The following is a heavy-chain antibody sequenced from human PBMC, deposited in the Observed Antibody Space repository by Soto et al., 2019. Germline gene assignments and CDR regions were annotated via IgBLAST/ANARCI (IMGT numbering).Heavy chain of an antibody. D-gene: IGHD1-7*01. Sequence: QVQLQESRPGLVKPSQILFLTCIVSGGSISSGDYYWSWIRQPQANGLEWIGYVYYSGSTYYNPYLNILVTKSVYTTKNLFSLKQKPVNCPSTAANSFALNEPLPCYNGANYRYVMYIWGQGTTVTVSS. J-gene: IGHJ6*02. CDR1: GGSISSGDYY. CDR3: ALNEPLPCYNGANYRYVMYI. CDR2: VYYSGST. V-gene: IGHV4-30-4*01.